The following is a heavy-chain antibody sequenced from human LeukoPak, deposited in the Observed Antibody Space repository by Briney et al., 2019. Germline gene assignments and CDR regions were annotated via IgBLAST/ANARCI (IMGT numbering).Heavy chain of an antibody. J-gene: IGHJ6*03. CDR3: AREVGAPGQVYYYYMDV. Sequence: GASVKVSCKASGYTFTSYGISWVRQAPGQGLEWMGWISAYNGNTNYAQKLQGRVTVTRDTSISTAYMELGRLRSDDTAVYYCAREVGAPGQVYYYYMDVWGKGTTVTISS. V-gene: IGHV1-18*01. CDR2: ISAYNGNT. D-gene: IGHD1-26*01. CDR1: GYTFTSYG.